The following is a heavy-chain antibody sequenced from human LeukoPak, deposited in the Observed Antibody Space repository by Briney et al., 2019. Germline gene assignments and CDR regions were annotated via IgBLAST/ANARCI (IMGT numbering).Heavy chain of an antibody. D-gene: IGHD3-22*01. J-gene: IGHJ5*02. CDR1: GASSSRHY. CDR3: ARHRENSYESSHMGFDP. CDR2: ISASGRT. V-gene: IGHV4-4*09. Sequence: SETLSLTCVVSGASSSRHYWSWIRQPPGKGLEWIGYISASGRTKYRPALKSRVTISGDTSKNQFSLRLTSVTAADTAVYYCARHRENSYESSHMGFDPWGPGTLVTVSS.